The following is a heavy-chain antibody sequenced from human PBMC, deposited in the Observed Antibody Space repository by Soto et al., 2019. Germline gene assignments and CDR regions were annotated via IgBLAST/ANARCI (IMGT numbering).Heavy chain of an antibody. J-gene: IGHJ6*02. CDR3: ARAPRGYGMDV. V-gene: IGHV4-4*02. CDR2: IHHSGNT. CDR1: GDSVSSNSW. Sequence: SETLSLTCTVSGDSVSSNSWWSWVRQPPGKGLEWIGEIHHSGNTNYNSSLTSRVSISIDKSKNQFSLNLYSVTAADAAVFYCARAPRGYGMDVWGQGTTVTVSS.